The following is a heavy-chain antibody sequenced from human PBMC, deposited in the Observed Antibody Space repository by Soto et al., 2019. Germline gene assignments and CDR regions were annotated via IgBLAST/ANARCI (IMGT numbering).Heavy chain of an antibody. D-gene: IGHD1-26*01. CDR2: IYNSEST. J-gene: IGHJ4*02. CDR3: AKGFGNYWAFDY. V-gene: IGHV4-59*01. Sequence: SETLSLTCTVSGASISSNYWSWIRQPPGKGLEWIGYIYNSESTNYNSSLKSRVTISVDTSKNQFSLKLSSVTAADTAVYYCAKGFGNYWAFDYWGQGTLVTVSS. CDR1: GASISSNY.